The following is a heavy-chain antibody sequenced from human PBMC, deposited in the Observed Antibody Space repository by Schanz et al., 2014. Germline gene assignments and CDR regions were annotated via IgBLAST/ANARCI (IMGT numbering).Heavy chain of an antibody. J-gene: IGHJ4*02. Sequence: QVQLQQWGAGLLKPSETLSLTCAFSGGSFSGYWWTWVRQSPGKGLEWIGEVNHGGYTNYNPSLKRRVPLSVDMPKKQFSLRLSSLTAADTAAYYCATWSGTRLFHNWGQGTLVTVSS. CDR2: VNHGGYT. CDR3: ATWSGTRLFHN. CDR1: GGSFSGYW. D-gene: IGHD1-7*01. V-gene: IGHV4-34*01.